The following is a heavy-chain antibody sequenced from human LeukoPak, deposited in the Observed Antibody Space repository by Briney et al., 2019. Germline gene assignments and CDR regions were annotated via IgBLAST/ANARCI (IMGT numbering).Heavy chain of an antibody. CDR2: IYHSGST. CDR1: GYSISSDYY. CDR3: AREGDCGGDCPGTSFDY. Sequence: SETLSLTCTVSGYSISSDYYWGWIRQPPGKGLEWIGGIYHSGSTYYNPSLKSRVTMSVDTSKNQFSLKLSSVTAADTAVYYCAREGDCGGDCPGTSFDYWGQGTLVTVSS. D-gene: IGHD2-21*02. J-gene: IGHJ4*02. V-gene: IGHV4-38-2*02.